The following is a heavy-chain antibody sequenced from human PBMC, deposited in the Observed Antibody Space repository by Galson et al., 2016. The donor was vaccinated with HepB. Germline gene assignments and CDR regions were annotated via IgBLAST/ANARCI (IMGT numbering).Heavy chain of an antibody. D-gene: IGHD4-11*01. CDR1: NFAFNIYN. V-gene: IGHV3-21*06. CDR3: ARDVESTVTTHYYYYYGMDV. CDR2: ISSSGNYI. J-gene: IGHJ6*02. Sequence: SLRLSCAASNFAFNIYNMNWVRQAPGKGLEWVSSISSSGNYIYYADSVKGRFTISRDNAKNSLYLQMSSLRAEDTGVYFCARDVESTVTTHYYYYYGMDVWGQGTTVTVSS.